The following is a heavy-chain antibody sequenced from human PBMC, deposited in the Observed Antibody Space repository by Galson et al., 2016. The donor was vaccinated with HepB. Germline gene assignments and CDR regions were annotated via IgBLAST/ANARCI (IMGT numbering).Heavy chain of an antibody. CDR1: GYISTTHG. V-gene: IGHV1-18*01. J-gene: IGHJ4*02. Sequence: SVKVSCKASGYISTTHGVAWVRQAPGQGLQCLGWIATNNGNTNYAQNVLGRVTMTTDPSTATAYLELKSLRADDTAVYYCARRGEVLLDFDLWGQGTLVTVS. CDR2: IATNNGNT. D-gene: IGHD3-16*01. CDR3: ARRGEVLLDFDL.